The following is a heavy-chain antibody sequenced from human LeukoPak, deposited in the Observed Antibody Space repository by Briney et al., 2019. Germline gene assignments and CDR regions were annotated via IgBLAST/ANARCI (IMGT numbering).Heavy chain of an antibody. J-gene: IGHJ4*02. CDR3: AKAIAAAGTSFDY. CDR2: INHSGST. D-gene: IGHD6-13*01. CDR1: GGSFSGYY. V-gene: IGHV4-34*01. Sequence: PSETLSLTCAVYGGSFSGYYWSWIRQPPGKGLEWIGEINHSGSTNYNPSLKSRVTISVDTSKNQFSLKLSSVTAADTAVYYCAKAIAAAGTSFDYWGQGTLVTVSS.